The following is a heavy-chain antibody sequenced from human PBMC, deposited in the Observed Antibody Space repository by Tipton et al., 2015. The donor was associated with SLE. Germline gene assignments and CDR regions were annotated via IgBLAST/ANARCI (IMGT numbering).Heavy chain of an antibody. V-gene: IGHV4-59*03. J-gene: IGHJ4*02. CDR3: GATTYSDGDH. CDR2: IYYHART. CDR1: IDSLRTYY. Sequence: LRLSCSVSIDSLRTYYWSWVRQPPGEGLEWIGNIYYHARTNYNPSLKSRVTISVDMSKNELSLKVTSVTTADTAVYHCGATTYSDGDHWGQGVLVTVSS. D-gene: IGHD4-11*01.